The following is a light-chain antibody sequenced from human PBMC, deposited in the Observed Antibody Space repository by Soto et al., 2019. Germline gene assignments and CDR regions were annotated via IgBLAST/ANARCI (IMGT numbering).Light chain of an antibody. V-gene: IGKV3-15*01. CDR3: QQYNDWPLT. J-gene: IGKJ1*01. CDR1: QSVSSN. CDR2: GAF. Sequence: EIVMTQSPVTLSGSPWERVTPSCRASQSVSSNLAWYQQKPGQAPSLLIYGAFTRATGIPARFSGTGSGTEFTLTISSLQSEDFALYYCQQYNDWPLTFGQGTKVDIK.